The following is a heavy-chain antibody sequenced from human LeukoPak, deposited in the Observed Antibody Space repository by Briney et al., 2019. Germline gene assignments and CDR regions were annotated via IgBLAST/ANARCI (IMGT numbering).Heavy chain of an antibody. CDR3: ARETDEAFDI. CDR2: IGSRSSSI. J-gene: IGHJ3*02. CDR1: GFTFSRNS. V-gene: IGHV3-21*01. Sequence: GGSLRLSCAASGFTFSRNSMNWVRQAPGKELEWVSSIGSRSSSIYYADSVKGRFTISRDNAKNSLYLQMNSLRAEDTAVYYCARETDEAFDIWGQGTMVTVSS.